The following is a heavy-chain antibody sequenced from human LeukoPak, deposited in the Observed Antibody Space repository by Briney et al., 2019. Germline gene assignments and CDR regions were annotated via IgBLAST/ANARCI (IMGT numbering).Heavy chain of an antibody. D-gene: IGHD1-26*01. Sequence: ASVKVSCKASGYTFTSYYMHWVRQAPGQGLEWMGIINPSGGSTSYAQKFQGRVTMTRDTSTSTVYMELSSLRSEDTAVYYCARDPGSSYYYYYMDVWGKGTTVTVSS. J-gene: IGHJ6*03. CDR2: INPSGGST. CDR3: ARDPGSSYYYYYMDV. CDR1: GYTFTSYY. V-gene: IGHV1-46*01.